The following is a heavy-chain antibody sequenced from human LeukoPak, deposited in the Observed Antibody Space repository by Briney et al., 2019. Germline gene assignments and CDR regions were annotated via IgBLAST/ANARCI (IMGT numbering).Heavy chain of an antibody. D-gene: IGHD3-10*01. CDR2: TSYNGNA. Sequence: PSETLSLTCTVSGDSFISSSYYWGWVRQPPGKGLEWIGSTSYNGNAYYHPSLKSRVTISVDTSKNQFSLKMKSVTAADTAVYYCARDSGTTGEVKFDPWGQGTLVTVSS. V-gene: IGHV4-39*07. CDR3: ARDSGTTGEVKFDP. CDR1: GDSFISSSYY. J-gene: IGHJ5*02.